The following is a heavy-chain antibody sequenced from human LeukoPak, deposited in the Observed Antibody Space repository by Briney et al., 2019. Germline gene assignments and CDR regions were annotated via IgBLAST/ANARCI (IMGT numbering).Heavy chain of an antibody. CDR3: ARAVSSGWYPDYYYYMDV. CDR2: ISSSGSTI. D-gene: IGHD6-19*01. J-gene: IGHJ6*03. CDR1: GFTFSDYY. Sequence: PGGSLRLSCAASGFTFSDYYMSWIRQAPGKGLEWVSYISSSGSTIYYADSVKGRFTISRDNAKNSLYLQMNSLRAEDTAVYYCARAVSSGWYPDYYYYMDVWGKGTTVTVSS. V-gene: IGHV3-11*04.